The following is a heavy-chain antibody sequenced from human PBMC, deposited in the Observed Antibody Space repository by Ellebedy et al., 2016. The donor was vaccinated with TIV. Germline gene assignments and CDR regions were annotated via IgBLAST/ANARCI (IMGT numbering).Heavy chain of an antibody. Sequence: ASVKVSXXASGYTFTSYGISWVRQAPGQGLEWMGWISAYNGNTNYAQKLQGRVTMTTDTSTSTAYMELRSLRSDDTAVYYCARIEYQLLIYYFDYWGQGTLVTVSS. CDR1: GYTFTSYG. CDR2: ISAYNGNT. J-gene: IGHJ4*02. D-gene: IGHD2-2*01. CDR3: ARIEYQLLIYYFDY. V-gene: IGHV1-18*01.